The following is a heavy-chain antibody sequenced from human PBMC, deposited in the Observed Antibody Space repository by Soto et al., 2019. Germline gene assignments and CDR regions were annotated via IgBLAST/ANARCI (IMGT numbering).Heavy chain of an antibody. CDR1: GGSITSGGYS. J-gene: IGHJ3*02. V-gene: IGHV4-30-2*01. D-gene: IGHD3-10*01. CDR2: IYHSGST. Sequence: TLALTFAVSGGSITSGGYSWSWIREPPGKGLEWIGYIYHSGSTYYNPSLKSRVTISVDRSKNQFSLKLSSVTAADTAVYYCARDVHKAPPYGSGQGDAFDICGQGTMVTVSS. CDR3: ARDVHKAPPYGSGQGDAFDI.